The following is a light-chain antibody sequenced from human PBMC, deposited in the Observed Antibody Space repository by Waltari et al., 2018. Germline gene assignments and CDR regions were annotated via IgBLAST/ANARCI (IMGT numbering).Light chain of an antibody. CDR3: QQYYITPPT. J-gene: IGKJ1*01. Sequence: DIVMTQSPDSLTVSLGERATVHCKSSQSVLSSSNNQNFLAWYQQKPGQPPKLLIYWASTRGSGVPDRFSGSGSGTDFTLTISSLQAEDVAVYYCQQYYITPPTFGQGTKVEIK. CDR1: QSVLSSSNNQNF. CDR2: WAS. V-gene: IGKV4-1*01.